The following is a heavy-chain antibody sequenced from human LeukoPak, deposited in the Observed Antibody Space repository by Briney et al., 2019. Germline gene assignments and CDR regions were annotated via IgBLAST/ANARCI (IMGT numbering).Heavy chain of an antibody. Sequence: PGGSLRLSCAASGFTFSSYSMNWVRQAPGKGLEWVSYISSSSSTIYYADSVKGRFTISRDNAKNSLYLQMNSLRAEDTAVYYCTKARPRRGLYCSSTSCPLDYWGQGTLVTVSS. D-gene: IGHD2-2*01. V-gene: IGHV3-48*01. CDR1: GFTFSSYS. J-gene: IGHJ4*02. CDR2: ISSSSSTI. CDR3: TKARPRRGLYCSSTSCPLDY.